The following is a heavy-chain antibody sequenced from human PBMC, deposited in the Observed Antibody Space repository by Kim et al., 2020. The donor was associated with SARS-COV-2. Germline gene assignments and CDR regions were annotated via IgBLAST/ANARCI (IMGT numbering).Heavy chain of an antibody. Sequence: GGSLRLSCAASGFSFSNYGIHWVRQAPGKGLEWVATVWYDGSNKYYGDSVKGRSTISRDNSKNTLYLEMNSLRAEDTAVYYCARWLFDYWGQGTLVPVSS. CDR1: GFSFSNYG. V-gene: IGHV3-33*01. CDR2: VWYDGSNK. J-gene: IGHJ4*02. CDR3: ARWLFDY. D-gene: IGHD5-12*01.